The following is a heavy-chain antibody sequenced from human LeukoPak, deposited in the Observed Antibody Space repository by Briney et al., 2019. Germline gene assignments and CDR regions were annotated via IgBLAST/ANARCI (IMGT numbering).Heavy chain of an antibody. D-gene: IGHD1-26*01. CDR3: TRGTYGLRIDNWFDP. V-gene: IGHV3-23*01. Sequence: GGSLRLSCTASGFTFSSYSMNWVRQAPGKGLEWVSAISARGGTTYYADSVKGRFTISRDNSKNTLYLQMNSLRAEDTAVYYCTRGTYGLRIDNWFDPWGQGTLVTVSS. CDR2: ISARGGTT. J-gene: IGHJ5*02. CDR1: GFTFSSYS.